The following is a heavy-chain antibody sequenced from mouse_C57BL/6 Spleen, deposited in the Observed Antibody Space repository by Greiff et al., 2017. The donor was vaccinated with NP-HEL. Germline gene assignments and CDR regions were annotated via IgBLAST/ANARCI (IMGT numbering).Heavy chain of an antibody. CDR1: GYAFSSYW. J-gene: IGHJ2*01. Sequence: QVQLQQSGAELVKPGASVKISCKASGYAFSSYWMNWVKQRPGKGLEWIGQIYPGDGDTNYNGKFKGKATLTADKSSRTAYMQLSGLTSEDSAVYFCAREISYYFDYWGQGTTLTVSS. CDR3: AREISYYFDY. CDR2: IYPGDGDT. V-gene: IGHV1-80*01.